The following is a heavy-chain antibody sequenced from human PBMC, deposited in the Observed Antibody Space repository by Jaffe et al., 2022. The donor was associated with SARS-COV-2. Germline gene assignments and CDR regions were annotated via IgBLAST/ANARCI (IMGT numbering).Heavy chain of an antibody. CDR3: TRLLYGAGSNYYHGMDV. V-gene: IGHV5-10-1*03. D-gene: IGHD3-10*01. CDR2: IDPTDSYT. CDR1: GYTFTKYW. J-gene: IGHJ6*02. Sequence: EVQLVQSGAEMKKPGESLTISCKASGYTFTKYWISWVRQMPGKGLEWMGRIDPTDSYTKYSPSLQGHVTISVDKSSSTAYLQWSSLKASDTAIYYCTRLLYGAGSNYYHGMDVWGQGTLVNVSS.